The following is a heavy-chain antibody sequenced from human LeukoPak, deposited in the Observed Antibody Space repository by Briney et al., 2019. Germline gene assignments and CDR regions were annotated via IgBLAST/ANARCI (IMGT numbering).Heavy chain of an antibody. Sequence: KAGGSLRLSCAASGFTFSSYSMNWVRQAPGKGLEWVSSISSSSSYIYYADSVKGRFTISRDNAKNSLYLQMNSLRAEDTAVYYCARDQRASMGGGNFDYWGQGTLVTVSS. CDR2: ISSSSSYI. CDR3: ARDQRASMGGGNFDY. D-gene: IGHD5-24*01. CDR1: GFTFSSYS. J-gene: IGHJ4*02. V-gene: IGHV3-21*01.